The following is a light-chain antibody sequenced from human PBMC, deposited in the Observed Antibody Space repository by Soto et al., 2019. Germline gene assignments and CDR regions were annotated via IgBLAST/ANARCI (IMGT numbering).Light chain of an antibody. Sequence: IVVTQSPVTVSLSPGETVTLSCRASETVGRAYFAWYQQRPGQTPRLLLYGASNRAADIPDRFSGSGSGADFTLTISRLEPEDFAVYYCHQYGTSPFTFGQGTKVDIK. CDR2: GAS. V-gene: IGKV3-20*01. J-gene: IGKJ2*01. CDR3: HQYGTSPFT. CDR1: ETVGRAY.